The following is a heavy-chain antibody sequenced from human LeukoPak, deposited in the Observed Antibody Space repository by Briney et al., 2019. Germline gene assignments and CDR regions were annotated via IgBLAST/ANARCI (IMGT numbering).Heavy chain of an antibody. Sequence: ASVKVSCKASGYTFPSYFMHWVRQAPGQGLEWMGWINPNSGGTNYAQKFQGWVTMTRDTSISTAYMELSRLRSDDTAVYYCARDLGRAAGDDYYYYYGMDVWGQGTTVTVSS. D-gene: IGHD6-13*01. CDR1: GYTFPSYF. V-gene: IGHV1-2*04. J-gene: IGHJ6*02. CDR3: ARDLGRAAGDDYYYYYGMDV. CDR2: INPNSGGT.